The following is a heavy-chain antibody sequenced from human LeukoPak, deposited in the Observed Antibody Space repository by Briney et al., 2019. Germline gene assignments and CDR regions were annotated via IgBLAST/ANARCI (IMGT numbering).Heavy chain of an antibody. D-gene: IGHD3-10*01. CDR2: ISGGADHT. CDR1: GFTFSYYS. J-gene: IGHJ3*01. V-gene: IGHV3-23*01. Sequence: GGSLRLSCAASGFTFSYYSMTWVRQAPGKGLEWVSAISGGADHTYYADSVRGRFTISRDNSQNFLYHQMNYLRAEDTALYYCAKDAVDASGRTNAFDVWGQGAMVTVSS. CDR3: AKDAVDASGRTNAFDV.